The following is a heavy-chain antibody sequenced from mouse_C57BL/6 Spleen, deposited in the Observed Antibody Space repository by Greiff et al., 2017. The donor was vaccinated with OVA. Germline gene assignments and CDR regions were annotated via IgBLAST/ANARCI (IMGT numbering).Heavy chain of an antibody. CDR2: IDPEDGAT. V-gene: IGHV14-2*01. J-gene: IGHJ3*01. CDR1: GFNIKDYY. Sequence: EVQLQQSGAELVKPGASVKLSCTASGFNIKDYYMHWVKQRTEQGLEWIGRIDPEDGATKYAPKFQGKATITADTSSNTAYLQLSSLTSEDTAVYYCAKRGVYYGSSSSWFAYWGQGTLVTVSA. D-gene: IGHD1-1*01. CDR3: AKRGVYYGSSSSWFAY.